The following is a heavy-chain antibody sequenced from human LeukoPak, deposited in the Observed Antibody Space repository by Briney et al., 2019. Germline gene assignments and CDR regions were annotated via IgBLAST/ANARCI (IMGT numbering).Heavy chain of an antibody. J-gene: IGHJ3*02. D-gene: IGHD6-19*01. CDR3: ARSASLGSGWYHGGAFDI. CDR2: INPNSGGT. CDR1: GYTFTDYY. Sequence: GASVKVSCKASGYTFTDYYMHWVRQAPGQGPEWMGWINPNSGGTKYAQKFQGRVTMTRNTSTSTVYMELSSLRSEDTAVYYCARSASLGSGWYHGGAFDIWGQGTMVTVSS. V-gene: IGHV1-2*02.